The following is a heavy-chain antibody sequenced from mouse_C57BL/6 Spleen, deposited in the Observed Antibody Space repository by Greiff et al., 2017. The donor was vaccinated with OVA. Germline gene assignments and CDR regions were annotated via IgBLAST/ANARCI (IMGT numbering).Heavy chain of an antibody. D-gene: IGHD4-1*01. Sequence: DVMLVESGGGLVKPGGSLKLSCAASGFTFSSYAMSWVRQTPEKRLEWVATISDGGSYTYYPDNVKGRFTISRDNAKNNLYLQMSHLKSEDTAMYYCAREDPNWDVNYAMDYWGQGTSVTVSS. CDR1: GFTFSSYA. CDR2: ISDGGSYT. CDR3: AREDPNWDVNYAMDY. V-gene: IGHV5-4*01. J-gene: IGHJ4*01.